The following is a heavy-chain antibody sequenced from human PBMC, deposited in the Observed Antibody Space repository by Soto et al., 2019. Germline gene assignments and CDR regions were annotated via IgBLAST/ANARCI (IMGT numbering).Heavy chain of an antibody. CDR1: GYTFTSYG. Sequence: ASVKVSCKASGYTFTSYGISWVRQAPGQGLEWMGWINAGNGNTKYSQKFQGRVTITRNTSASTAYMELSSLRSEDTAVYYCARPHELGLYYYYYGMDVWGQGTTVTVSS. CDR3: ARPHELGLYYYYYGMDV. V-gene: IGHV1-3*01. J-gene: IGHJ6*02. CDR2: INAGNGNT. D-gene: IGHD6-13*01.